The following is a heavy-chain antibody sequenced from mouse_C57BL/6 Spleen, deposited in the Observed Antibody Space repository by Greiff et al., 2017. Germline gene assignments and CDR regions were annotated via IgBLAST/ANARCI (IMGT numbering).Heavy chain of an antibody. CDR2: IYPGSGST. D-gene: IGHD1-1*01. CDR3: ARRDGSTDY. Sequence: VKLMESGAELVKPGASVKMSCKASGYTFTSYWITWVKQRPGQGLEWIGDIYPGSGSTNYNEKFKSKATLTVDTSSSTAYMQLSSLTSEDSAVYYCARRDGSTDYWGQGTTLTVSS. CDR1: GYTFTSYW. J-gene: IGHJ2*01. V-gene: IGHV1-55*01.